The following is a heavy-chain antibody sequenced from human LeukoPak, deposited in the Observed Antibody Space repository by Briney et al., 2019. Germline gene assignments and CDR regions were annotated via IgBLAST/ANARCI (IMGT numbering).Heavy chain of an antibody. CDR3: ARDWAYSSSWDYYYYYYMDV. J-gene: IGHJ6*03. CDR1: GFTFSSYS. V-gene: IGHV3-21*01. D-gene: IGHD6-13*01. CDR2: ISSSSSYI. Sequence: TGGSLRLSXAASGFTFSSYSMNWVRQAPGKGLEWVSSISSSSSYIYYADSVKGRFTISRDNAKNSLYLQMNSLRAEDTAVYYCARDWAYSSSWDYYYYYYMDVWGKGTTVTVSS.